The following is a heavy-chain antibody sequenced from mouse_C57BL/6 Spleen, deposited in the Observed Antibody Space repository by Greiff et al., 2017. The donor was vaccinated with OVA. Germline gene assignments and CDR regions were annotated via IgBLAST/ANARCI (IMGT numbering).Heavy chain of an antibody. CDR3: ARKAGPHAMDY. D-gene: IGHD3-3*01. J-gene: IGHJ4*01. Sequence: EVQRVESGGGLVKPGGSLKLSCAASGFTFSDYGMHWVRQAPEKGLEWVAYISSGSSTIYYADTVKGRFTISRDNAKNTLFLQMTSLRSEDTAMYYCARKAGPHAMDYWGQGTSVTVSS. CDR2: ISSGSSTI. V-gene: IGHV5-17*01. CDR1: GFTFSDYG.